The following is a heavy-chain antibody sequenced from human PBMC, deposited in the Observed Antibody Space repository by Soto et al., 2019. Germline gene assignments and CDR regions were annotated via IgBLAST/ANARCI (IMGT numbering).Heavy chain of an antibody. V-gene: IGHV3-21*01. Sequence: LRLSCDASGFSFSDYPMDWVRQDLGKGREWVSSISRTSTTVSYADSVKGRSTVSRDNAHNSLCLQMDSLRVEDTSLYYCARAILSSVYVPDYWGQGTLVTVS. CDR3: ARAILSSVYVPDY. D-gene: IGHD3-22*01. J-gene: IGHJ4*02. CDR1: GFSFSDYP. CDR2: ISRTSTT.